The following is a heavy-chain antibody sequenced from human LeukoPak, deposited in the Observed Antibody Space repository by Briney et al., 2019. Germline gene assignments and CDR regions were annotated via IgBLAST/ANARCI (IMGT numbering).Heavy chain of an antibody. CDR3: ARELFSRVAVAGTPVDAFDI. Sequence: SETLSLTCTVSGGSISSSSYDWGWIRQPPGKGLEWIGSIYYSGSTYYNPSLKSRVTISVDTSKNQFSLKLSSVTAADTAVYYCARELFSRVAVAGTPVDAFDIWGQGTMVTVSS. V-gene: IGHV4-39*02. CDR2: IYYSGST. J-gene: IGHJ3*02. CDR1: GGSISSSSYD. D-gene: IGHD6-19*01.